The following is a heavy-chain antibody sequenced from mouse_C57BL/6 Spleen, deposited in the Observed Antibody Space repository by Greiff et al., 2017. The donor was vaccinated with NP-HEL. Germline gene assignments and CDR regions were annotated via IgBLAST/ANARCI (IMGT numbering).Heavy chain of an antibody. D-gene: IGHD2-4*01. V-gene: IGHV1-50*01. CDR2: IDPSDSYT. J-gene: IGHJ3*01. CDR3: ARLRGLPAWFAY. CDR1: GYTFTSYW. Sequence: QVQLQQPGAELVKPGASVKLSCKASGYTFTSYWMQWVKQRPGQGLEWIGEIDPSDSYTNYNQKFKGKATLTVDTSSSTAYMQLSSLTSEDSAVYYCARLRGLPAWFAYWGQGTLVTVSA.